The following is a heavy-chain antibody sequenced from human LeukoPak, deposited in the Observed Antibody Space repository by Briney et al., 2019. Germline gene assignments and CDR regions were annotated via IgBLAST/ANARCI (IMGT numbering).Heavy chain of an antibody. Sequence: GGSLRLSCVASGFTFSSYEMNWVRQAPGKGLEWVSYISSSGSIIYYADSVKGRFTISRDNAKNSLYLQMNSLRAEDTAVYYCARGDRDLLDYYYYMDVWGKGTTVTISS. CDR2: ISSSGSII. J-gene: IGHJ6*03. V-gene: IGHV3-48*03. CDR3: ARGDRDLLDYYYYMDV. CDR1: GFTFSSYE. D-gene: IGHD3-3*01.